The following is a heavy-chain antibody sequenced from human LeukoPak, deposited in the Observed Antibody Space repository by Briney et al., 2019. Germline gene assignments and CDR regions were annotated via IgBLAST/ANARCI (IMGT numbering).Heavy chain of an antibody. Sequence: VRQVPGKGLVWVSRIKTDGSWTNDADSVKGRFTISRDNAENTLYLQMNSLRVEDTAVYYCVRGVGGSSYLDYWGQGALVTVSS. CDR2: IKTDGSWT. V-gene: IGHV3-74*01. D-gene: IGHD3-16*01. J-gene: IGHJ4*02. CDR3: VRGVGGSSYLDY.